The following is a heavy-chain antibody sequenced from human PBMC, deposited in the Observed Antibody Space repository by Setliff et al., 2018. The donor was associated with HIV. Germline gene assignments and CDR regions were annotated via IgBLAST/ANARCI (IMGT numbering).Heavy chain of an antibody. V-gene: IGHV4-38-2*01. CDR2: IYHSGST. D-gene: IGHD3-22*01. CDR1: GYSISSGYY. J-gene: IGHJ4*02. Sequence: PSETLSLTCAVSGYSISSGYYWGWIRQPPGKGLEWIGSIYHSGSTYYNPSLKSRVTISVDTSKNQFSLKLSSVTAADTAVYYCARPHYYYDSSGYYYWGQGTLVTVST. CDR3: ARPHYYYDSSGYYY.